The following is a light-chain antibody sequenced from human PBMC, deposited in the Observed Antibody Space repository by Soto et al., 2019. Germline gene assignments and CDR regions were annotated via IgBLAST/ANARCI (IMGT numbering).Light chain of an antibody. Sequence: DLQMTQSPSSLSASVGDRVTITCRASQGISNYLAWYQQKPGKVPKLLIYTASTFQSGVPSRFSGSGSGTDFTLTISSLQPEDVATYYCQKYNNAPWTFGQGTKVDIK. V-gene: IGKV1-27*01. J-gene: IGKJ1*01. CDR2: TAS. CDR1: QGISNY. CDR3: QKYNNAPWT.